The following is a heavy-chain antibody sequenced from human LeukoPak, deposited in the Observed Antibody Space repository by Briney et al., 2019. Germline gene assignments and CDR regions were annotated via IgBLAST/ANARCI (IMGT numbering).Heavy chain of an antibody. CDR3: ARPFLRFSSGWHFDY. CDR2: INHSGNT. V-gene: IGHV4-34*01. J-gene: IGHJ4*02. D-gene: IGHD6-19*01. Sequence: LETLSLTCAVYGGTFSGYYWSWIRQPPGKGLEWIGEINHSGNTNYNPSLKSRVTISIDTSKNQFSLKLSSVTAADTAIYYCARPFLRFSSGWHFDYWGQGILVTVSS. CDR1: GGTFSGYY.